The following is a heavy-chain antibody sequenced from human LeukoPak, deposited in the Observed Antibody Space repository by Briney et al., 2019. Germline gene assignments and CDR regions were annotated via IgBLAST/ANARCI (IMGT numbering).Heavy chain of an antibody. CDR2: INHSGST. CDR1: GGSFSGYY. J-gene: IGHJ4*02. Sequence: PSETLSLACAVYGGSFSGYYWSWIRQPPGKGLEWIGEINHSGSTNYNPSLKSRVTISVDTSKNQFSLKLSSVTAADTAVYYCAREDSGYYYYWGQGTLVTVSS. D-gene: IGHD3-22*01. V-gene: IGHV4-34*01. CDR3: AREDSGYYYY.